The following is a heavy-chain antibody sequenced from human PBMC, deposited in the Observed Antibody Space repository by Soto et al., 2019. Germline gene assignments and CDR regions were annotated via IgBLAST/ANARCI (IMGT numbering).Heavy chain of an antibody. V-gene: IGHV1-18*01. Sequence: ASMKVSCKASGYTFSSYGISWVRQAPGQGLEWKGWISAYNSKKNYAQKLQGRVTMTTDTSTSSAYMELRSLRSDDTAVYYCARYGGLRFLEWLSPYYFDYWGQGTLVTVSS. CDR2: ISAYNSKK. J-gene: IGHJ4*02. CDR3: ARYGGLRFLEWLSPYYFDY. CDR1: GYTFSSYG. D-gene: IGHD3-3*01.